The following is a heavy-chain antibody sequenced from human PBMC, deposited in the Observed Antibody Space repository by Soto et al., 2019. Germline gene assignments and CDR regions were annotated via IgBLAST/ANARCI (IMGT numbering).Heavy chain of an antibody. Sequence: EVQLVESGGGLVQPGGSLRLSCAASGFIFSDYWMSWVRQAPGKGLECVANIKTDGSEKSYVDPVKGRFTISRDNAKNSLYLQMNSLRAEDTAVYYCASSMGRGGNDYWGQGTLVAVSS. CDR1: GFIFSDYW. V-gene: IGHV3-7*05. D-gene: IGHD3-10*01. CDR2: IKTDGSEK. J-gene: IGHJ4*02. CDR3: ASSMGRGGNDY.